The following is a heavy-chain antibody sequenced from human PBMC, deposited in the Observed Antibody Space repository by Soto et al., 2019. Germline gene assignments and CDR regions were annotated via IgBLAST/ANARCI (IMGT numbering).Heavy chain of an antibody. J-gene: IGHJ4*02. V-gene: IGHV3-23*01. CDR2: ISGSDGKT. CDR1: GFSFGSYA. D-gene: IGHD3-3*01. CDR3: ARWSYLDY. Sequence: GGSLRLSFAASGFSFGSYALSWVRQAPGKGLEWVPTISGSDGKTFYADSVKGRFSISRDTSQSTLYLQMNSLRADDTAMYYCARWSYLDYWGQGTRVTVSS.